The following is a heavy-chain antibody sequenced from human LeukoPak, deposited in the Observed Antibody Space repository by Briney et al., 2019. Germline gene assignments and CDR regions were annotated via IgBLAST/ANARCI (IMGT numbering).Heavy chain of an antibody. CDR3: ARLPIVVPAAIGRGDY. J-gene: IGHJ4*02. CDR1: GFTFSSYA. Sequence: PGGSLRLSCAASGFTFSSYAMSWVRQAPGKGLEWVSAISGSGGSTYYADSVKGRFTISRDNSKNTLYLQMNSLRAEDTVVYYCARLPIVVPAAIGRGDYWGQGTLVTVSS. V-gene: IGHV3-23*01. CDR2: ISGSGGST. D-gene: IGHD2-2*02.